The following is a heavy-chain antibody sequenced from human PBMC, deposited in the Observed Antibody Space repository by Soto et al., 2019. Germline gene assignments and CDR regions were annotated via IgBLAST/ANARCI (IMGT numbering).Heavy chain of an antibody. D-gene: IGHD2-2*01. CDR2: IYYSGST. CDR3: ARGTVVVPAAMVPVQKQYNWFDP. Sequence: SETLSLTCTVSGGSISSGGYYWSWIRQHPGKGLEWIGYIYYSGSTYYNPSLKSRVTISVDTSKNQFSLKLSSVTAADTAVYYCARGTVVVPAAMVPVQKQYNWFDPWGQGTLVTVSS. CDR1: GGSISSGGYY. V-gene: IGHV4-31*03. J-gene: IGHJ5*02.